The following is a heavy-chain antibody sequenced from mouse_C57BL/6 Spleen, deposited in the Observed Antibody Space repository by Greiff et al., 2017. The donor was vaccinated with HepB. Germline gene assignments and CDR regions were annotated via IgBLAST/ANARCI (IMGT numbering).Heavy chain of an antibody. Sequence: LEESGAELVKPGASVKISCKASGYTFTDYYINWVKQRPGQGLEWIGKIGPGSGSTYYNEKFKGKATLTADKSSSTAYMQLSSLTSEDSAVYFCARWFMVTTPYYYAMDYWGQGTSVTVSS. D-gene: IGHD2-2*01. CDR3: ARWFMVTTPYYYAMDY. CDR2: IGPGSGST. CDR1: GYTFTDYY. V-gene: IGHV1-77*01. J-gene: IGHJ4*01.